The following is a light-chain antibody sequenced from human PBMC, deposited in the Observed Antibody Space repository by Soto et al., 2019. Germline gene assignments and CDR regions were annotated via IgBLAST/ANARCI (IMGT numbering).Light chain of an antibody. CDR1: SSDGGGYNL. Sequence: QSALTQPASVSGSPGQSITISCTGTSSDGGGYNLVSWYQQHPGEAPKLMIYEVTNRPSGVSNRFSGSKSGNTASLTISGLQAEDEADYYCSSYIPRITDWAFGGGTKLTVL. CDR3: SSYIPRITDWA. CDR2: EVT. J-gene: IGLJ3*02. V-gene: IGLV2-14*03.